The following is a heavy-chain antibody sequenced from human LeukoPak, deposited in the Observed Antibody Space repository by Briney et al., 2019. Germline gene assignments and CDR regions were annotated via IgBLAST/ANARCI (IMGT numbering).Heavy chain of an antibody. Sequence: GGSLRLSCAASGFTFSSYNMNWVRQAPGKGLEWVSSISSSSSYIYYADSVRGRFTISRDNAKNSLYLQMNSLRAEDTAVYYCARDLSMVRGFPNYWGQGTLVTVSS. CDR3: ARDLSMVRGFPNY. CDR2: ISSSSSYI. V-gene: IGHV3-21*01. J-gene: IGHJ4*02. D-gene: IGHD3-10*01. CDR1: GFTFSSYN.